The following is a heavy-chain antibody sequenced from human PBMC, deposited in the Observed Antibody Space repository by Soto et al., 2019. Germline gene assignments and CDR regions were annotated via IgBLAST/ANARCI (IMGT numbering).Heavy chain of an antibody. CDR2: IYYSGST. CDR3: ARSTRKYGMDV. J-gene: IGHJ6*02. Sequence: QVQLQESGPGLVKPSETLSLTCTVSGGSISSYYWSWIRQPPGKGLEWIGYIYYSGSTNYNPSLTSRVTLSVDTSKSQFSLKLRSVTAAVSAVYYCARSTRKYGMDVWGQGTTVTVSS. CDR1: GGSISSYY. V-gene: IGHV4-59*08.